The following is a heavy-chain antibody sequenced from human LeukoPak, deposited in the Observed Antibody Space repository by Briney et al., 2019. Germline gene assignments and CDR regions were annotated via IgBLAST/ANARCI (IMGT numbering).Heavy chain of an antibody. J-gene: IGHJ4*02. V-gene: IGHV3-66*01. CDR1: GFTVSSNH. D-gene: IGHD1-26*01. CDR2: LYSGGGT. CDR3: TFVGTSTTVY. Sequence: GGSLRLSCAASGFTVSSNHMSWVRQAQGKGLEWVSVLYSGGGTYYADSVKGRFTISRDNSKNTLYLQMNSLRVEDTAVYYCTFVGTSTTVYWGQGTLVTVSS.